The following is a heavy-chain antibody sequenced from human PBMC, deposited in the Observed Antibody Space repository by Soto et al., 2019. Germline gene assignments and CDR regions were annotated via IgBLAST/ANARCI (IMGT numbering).Heavy chain of an antibody. CDR1: GYTFTSYG. D-gene: IGHD6-13*01. CDR2: ISAYNGNT. Sequence: QVQRVQSGAEVKKPGDSVQVSCKASGYTFTSYGIIWLRQGPGQGLEWMGWISAYNGNTNYAQKLQGRVTMTTDTSTSTAYIELRSLRSDDTDVYYCARDLGQQLFDYWGQRTLVTVSS. J-gene: IGHJ4*02. CDR3: ARDLGQQLFDY. V-gene: IGHV1-18*01.